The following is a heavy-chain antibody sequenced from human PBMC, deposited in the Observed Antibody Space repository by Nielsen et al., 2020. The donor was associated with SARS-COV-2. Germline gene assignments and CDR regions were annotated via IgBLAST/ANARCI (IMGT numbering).Heavy chain of an antibody. CDR3: AREGRNLPLDY. J-gene: IGHJ4*02. CDR1: GFSFRDSY. CDR2: IRSRVSFT. V-gene: IGHV3-11*05. Sequence: GESLTISCAASGFSFRDSYMSWLRQTPGKGLECISYIRSRVSFTNYADSVRGRFTISRDNGKNSLYLQMNSLRVEDKDVYYCAREGRNLPLDYWGQGNLVTVSS.